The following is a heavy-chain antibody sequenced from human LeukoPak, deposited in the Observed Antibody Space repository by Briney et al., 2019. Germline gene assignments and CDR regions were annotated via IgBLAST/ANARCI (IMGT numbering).Heavy chain of an antibody. CDR2: INGDGSAT. CDR1: GFIFRRHW. D-gene: IGHD5-24*01. CDR3: AREGEMATNTDY. Sequence: GGSLRLSCAASGFIFRRHWMHWVRQAPGKGLVWVSRINGDGSATYYADSVKGRFSISRDNPKNTLYLHMHSLRADDTAVYYCAREGEMATNTDYWGQGTLVTVSS. V-gene: IGHV3-74*01. J-gene: IGHJ4*02.